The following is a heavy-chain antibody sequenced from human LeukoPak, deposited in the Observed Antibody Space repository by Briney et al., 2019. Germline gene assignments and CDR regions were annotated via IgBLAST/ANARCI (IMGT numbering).Heavy chain of an antibody. CDR1: GFTFSSYG. D-gene: IGHD3-22*01. CDR3: ARDEFIYSSGYPAPFDY. CDR2: ISYDGSNK. V-gene: IGHV3-30*03. J-gene: IGHJ4*02. Sequence: GGSLRLSCAASGFTFSSYGIHWVRQAAGKGLEWVAVISYDGSNKYYADSVKGRFIISRDNSKNTLYLQMNSLRAEDTAVYYCARDEFIYSSGYPAPFDYWGQGTLVTVSS.